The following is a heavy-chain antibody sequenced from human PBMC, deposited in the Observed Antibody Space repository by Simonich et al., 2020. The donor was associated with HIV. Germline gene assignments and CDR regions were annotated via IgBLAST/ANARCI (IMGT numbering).Heavy chain of an antibody. V-gene: IGHV4-34*01. J-gene: IGHJ4*02. D-gene: IGHD3-3*01. Sequence: QVQLQQWGAGLLKPSETLSLTCAVYGGSFSGYYWSWIRQPPGTGLEWIGEINHRGITNYKSSLNSRATISVDKSKNQFSLKLSSVTAADTAIYYCARRDRELILYFDYWGQGNLVTVSS. CDR3: ARRDRELILYFDY. CDR1: GGSFSGYY. CDR2: INHRGIT.